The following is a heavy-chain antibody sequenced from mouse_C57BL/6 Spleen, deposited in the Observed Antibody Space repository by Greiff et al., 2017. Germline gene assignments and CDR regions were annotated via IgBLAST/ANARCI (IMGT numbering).Heavy chain of an antibody. J-gene: IGHJ4*01. CDR2: IYPGDGDT. V-gene: IGHV1-80*01. Sequence: QVQLKESGAELVKPGASVKISCKASGYAFSSYWMHWVKQRPGKGLEWIGQIYPGDGDTNYNGKFKGKATLTADKSSSTAYMQLSSLTSEDSAIYFCARGTPPARDNWGQGTSVTVSS. CDR1: GYAFSSYW. D-gene: IGHD2-14*01. CDR3: ARGTPPARDN.